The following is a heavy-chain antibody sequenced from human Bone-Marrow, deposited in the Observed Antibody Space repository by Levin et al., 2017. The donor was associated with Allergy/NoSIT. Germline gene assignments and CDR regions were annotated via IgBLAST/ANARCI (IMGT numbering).Heavy chain of an antibody. D-gene: IGHD6-19*01. J-gene: IGHJ4*02. CDR2: ISGSDGST. Sequence: QPGGSLRLSCAASGFTFSSYAMNWVRQAPGKGLEWVSAISGSDGSTYDADSVKGRFSISRDNSKNTLYLQMNSLRAEDTAVYYCAKGNLDSSGYWGLVDSWGQGTLVTVSS. V-gene: IGHV3-23*01. CDR3: AKGNLDSSGYWGLVDS. CDR1: GFTFSSYA.